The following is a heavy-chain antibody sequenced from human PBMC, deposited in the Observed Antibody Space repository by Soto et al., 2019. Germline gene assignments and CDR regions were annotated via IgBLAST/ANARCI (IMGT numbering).Heavy chain of an antibody. CDR2: IKQDGSEK. CDR1: GFTFSSYW. Sequence: GGSLRLSCAASGFTFSSYWMTWVRQAPGKGLEWVADIKQDGSEKYYVDSVKGRFTISRDNAKNSLYLQMNSLRAEDTAVYYCARDARDIVVVVAAAGDAFDIWGQGTMVTVSS. J-gene: IGHJ3*02. D-gene: IGHD2-15*01. CDR3: ARDARDIVVVVAAAGDAFDI. V-gene: IGHV3-7*05.